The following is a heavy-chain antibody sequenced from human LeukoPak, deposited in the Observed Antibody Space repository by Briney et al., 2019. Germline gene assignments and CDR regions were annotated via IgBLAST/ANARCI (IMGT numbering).Heavy chain of an antibody. CDR3: VRGEYYNDSSAYTSVDY. J-gene: IGHJ4*02. V-gene: IGHV3-33*01. D-gene: IGHD3-22*01. Sequence: GGSLRLSCVASGFTFNSFGMHWVRQAPGKGLEWVAVIWYDGNNKYYADSVKGRFTISRDNSKHTLYLQMNSLRAEDTAVYYCVRGEYYNDSSAYTSVDYWGQGTLVTVSS. CDR1: GFTFNSFG. CDR2: IWYDGNNK.